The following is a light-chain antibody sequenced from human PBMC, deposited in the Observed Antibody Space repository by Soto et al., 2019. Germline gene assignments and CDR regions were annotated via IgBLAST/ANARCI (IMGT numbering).Light chain of an antibody. CDR1: SSNIGSNT. Sequence: QSVLTQPPSASGTPGQRVTISCSGSSSNIGSNTVNWYQQLPGTAPKLLIYTNNRRPSGVPDRFSGSKSGTSASLAISGLQSEDEADYYCQSYDSSLSGYVFGTGTKLTVL. CDR3: QSYDSSLSGYV. J-gene: IGLJ1*01. V-gene: IGLV1-44*01. CDR2: TNN.